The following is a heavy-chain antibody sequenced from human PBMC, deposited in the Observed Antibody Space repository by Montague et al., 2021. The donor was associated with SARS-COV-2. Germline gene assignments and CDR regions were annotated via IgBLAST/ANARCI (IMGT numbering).Heavy chain of an antibody. D-gene: IGHD5-12*01. CDR3: ARAGWLRGGVDY. Sequence: SETLSLTCTVSGGSISSYYWSWIRQPAGKGLEWIGRIYTSGSTXXXPSXKGRVTISVDTSKNQFSLKLSSVTAADTAVYYCARAGWLRGGVDYWGQGTLVTVSS. CDR1: GGSISSYY. CDR2: IYTSGST. J-gene: IGHJ4*02. V-gene: IGHV4-4*07.